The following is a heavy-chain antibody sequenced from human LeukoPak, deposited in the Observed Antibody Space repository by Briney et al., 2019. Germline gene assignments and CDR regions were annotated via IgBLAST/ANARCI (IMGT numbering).Heavy chain of an antibody. Sequence: ASVKVSCKASGYSFSDYAIQWVRQAPGQRLEWMGWINAGNGKTKYSQNFQGRGTITRDRSASTAYMELSSLRSEDTSIYYCARGRWSATETTYYLDYWGQGTLVTVSS. CDR3: ARGRWSATETTYYLDY. J-gene: IGHJ4*02. CDR1: GYSFSDYA. V-gene: IGHV1-3*01. D-gene: IGHD4-17*01. CDR2: INAGNGKT.